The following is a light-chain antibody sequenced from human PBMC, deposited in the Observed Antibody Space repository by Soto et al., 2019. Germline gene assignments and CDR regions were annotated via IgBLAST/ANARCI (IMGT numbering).Light chain of an antibody. CDR2: DTS. V-gene: IGLV7-46*01. Sequence: QTVVTQEPSLTVSPGGTVTLTCASSTGAVTSGHYPYWIQQKPGQAPRTLIYDTSNKHSWTPARFSGSLLGGKAALTLSGAQPEDEAEYYCLLSYSGARPVVFGGGTKVTVL. CDR1: TGAVTSGHY. J-gene: IGLJ2*01. CDR3: LLSYSGARPVV.